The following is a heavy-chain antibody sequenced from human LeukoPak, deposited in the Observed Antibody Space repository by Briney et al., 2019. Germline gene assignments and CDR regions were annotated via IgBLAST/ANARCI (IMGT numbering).Heavy chain of an antibody. D-gene: IGHD4-17*01. CDR3: ARSYGDYITGAYAFDV. CDR2: IYYSGST. V-gene: IGHV4-59*08. CDR1: GGSISNYY. Sequence: SEPLSLICNVSGGSISNYYWSWIRQPPEKGLEWIGYIYYSGSTNYNPSLKSRLTISVDTSKNQFSLKLSSVTAADTAVYYCARSYGDYITGAYAFDVWGQGTMVTVSS. J-gene: IGHJ3*01.